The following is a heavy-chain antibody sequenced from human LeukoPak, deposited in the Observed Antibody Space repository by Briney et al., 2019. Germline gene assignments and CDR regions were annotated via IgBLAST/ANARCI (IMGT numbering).Heavy chain of an antibody. CDR1: GFTFNTYG. J-gene: IGHJ3*02. CDR2: INSVGGTT. Sequence: GGSLRLSFAASGFTFNTYGMNWFRQAPGRGLEWISYINSVGGTTFYADSVKGRFTISRDNANNTLYLQMNSLRAEDAATYYCARSHMYGDYGEDIWGHGTVVAVSS. D-gene: IGHD4-17*01. V-gene: IGHV3-48*04. CDR3: ARSHMYGDYGEDI.